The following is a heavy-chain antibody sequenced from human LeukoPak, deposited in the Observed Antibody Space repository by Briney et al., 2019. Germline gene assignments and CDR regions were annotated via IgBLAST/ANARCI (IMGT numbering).Heavy chain of an antibody. D-gene: IGHD3-10*01. CDR2: IKSDGSTP. J-gene: IGHJ3*02. CDR3: ARDRGHAFDI. Sequence: GGSLRLSCAVSGFTFSPYWMHWVRQAPGKGLVWVSRIKSDGSTPTYADSVKGRFTISRDNAKNTLYLQMHSLRADDTAVYYCARDRGHAFDIWGQGTMVTVSS. CDR1: GFTFSPYW. V-gene: IGHV3-74*01.